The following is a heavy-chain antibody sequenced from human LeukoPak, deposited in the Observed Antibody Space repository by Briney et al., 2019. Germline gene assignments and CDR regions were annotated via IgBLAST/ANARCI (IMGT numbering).Heavy chain of an antibody. Sequence: GGSLRLSCAASGFTFSDYYMSWIRQAPGKGLEWVSYISSSGSTIYYADSVKGRFTISRDNAKNSLYLQMNSLRAEDTAVYYCARDLGAVVVAATQRSYFDYWGQGTLVTVSS. CDR1: GFTFSDYY. CDR3: ARDLGAVVVAATQRSYFDY. D-gene: IGHD2-15*01. CDR2: ISSSGSTI. V-gene: IGHV3-11*01. J-gene: IGHJ4*02.